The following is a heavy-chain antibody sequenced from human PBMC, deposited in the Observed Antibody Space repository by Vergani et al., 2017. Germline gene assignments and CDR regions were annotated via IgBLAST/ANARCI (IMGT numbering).Heavy chain of an antibody. J-gene: IGHJ4*02. CDR1: GFTFSSYG. Sequence: QVQLVESGGGVVQPGRSLRLSCAASGFTFSSYGMHWVRQAPGKGLEWVAVISYDGSNKYYADSVKGRFTISRDNSKNTLYLQMNSLRAEDTAVYYCARELDWWSGYDSKPRWFDYWGQGTLVTVSS. V-gene: IGHV3-30*03. D-gene: IGHD5-12*01. CDR2: ISYDGSNK. CDR3: ARELDWWSGYDSKPRWFDY.